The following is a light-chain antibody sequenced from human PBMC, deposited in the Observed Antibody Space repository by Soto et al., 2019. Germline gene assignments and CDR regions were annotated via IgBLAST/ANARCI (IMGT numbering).Light chain of an antibody. CDR2: QTS. Sequence: DIQMTQSPSTLSASVGDRVTISCRASQSINNRLGWYQQKLGKAPKLLIYQTSSLESGVPSRFSGSGSGTEFILTISRLQPDDFATYYFQQYLTLGWTFGQGTKVEMK. CDR3: QQYLTLGWT. J-gene: IGKJ1*01. CDR1: QSINNR. V-gene: IGKV1-5*03.